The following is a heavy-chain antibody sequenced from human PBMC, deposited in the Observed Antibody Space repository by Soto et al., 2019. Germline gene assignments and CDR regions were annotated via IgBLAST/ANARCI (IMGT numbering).Heavy chain of an antibody. D-gene: IGHD2-8*01. CDR1: GGSISNNNYY. CDR2: IYYSGST. Sequence: SETLSLTCTVSGGSISNNNYYWGWIRQPPRKGLEWIGSIYYSGSTFYNPSLRSRDTMSVDTSKNEFSLRLHSVTAADTAVYYCAGSYCTNGVCFNDNNWFDPWGQGTLVTVS. V-gene: IGHV4-39*01. CDR3: AGSYCTNGVCFNDNNWFDP. J-gene: IGHJ5*02.